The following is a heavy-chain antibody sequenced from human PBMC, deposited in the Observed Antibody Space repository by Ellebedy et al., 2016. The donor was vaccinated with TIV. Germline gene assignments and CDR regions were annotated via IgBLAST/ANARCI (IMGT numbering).Heavy chain of an antibody. Sequence: LRLXXTVSGGSINDYYWNWIRQHPGKGLEWIGYIYYSGSTYYNPSLKSRVTISVDTSKNQFSLKLSSVTAADTAVYYCARAEVGAATPGDYFDYWGQGTLVTVSS. CDR1: GGSINDYY. CDR3: ARAEVGAATPGDYFDY. CDR2: IYYSGST. J-gene: IGHJ4*02. D-gene: IGHD2-15*01. V-gene: IGHV4-30-4*08.